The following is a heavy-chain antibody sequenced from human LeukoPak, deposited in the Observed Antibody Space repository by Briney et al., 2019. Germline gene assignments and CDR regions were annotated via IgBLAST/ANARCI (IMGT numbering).Heavy chain of an antibody. J-gene: IGHJ5*02. CDR2: IYPGGSDT. CDR1: GYSFTNYW. Sequence: GESLKISCKGSGYSFTNYWIGWVRQMPGKGLEWMGVIYPGGSDTRYSPSFQGQVTISADKSISTAYLQWSSLKASDTAMYYCARHKVESEIYSWFDPWGQGTLVTVSS. V-gene: IGHV5-51*01. CDR3: ARHKVESEIYSWFDP. D-gene: IGHD2-15*01.